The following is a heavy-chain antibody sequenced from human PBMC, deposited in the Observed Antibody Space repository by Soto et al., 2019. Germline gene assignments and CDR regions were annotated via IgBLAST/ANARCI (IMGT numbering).Heavy chain of an antibody. CDR3: ARDRCSSTSCRAFDI. J-gene: IGHJ3*02. D-gene: IGHD2-2*01. CDR1: GYTFTSYA. Sequence: ASVKVSFKASGYTFTSYAMHWVRQAPGQRLEWMGWINAGNGNTKYSQKFQGRVTITRDTSASTAYMELSSLRSEDTAVYYCARDRCSSTSCRAFDIWGQGTMVTVSS. V-gene: IGHV1-3*01. CDR2: INAGNGNT.